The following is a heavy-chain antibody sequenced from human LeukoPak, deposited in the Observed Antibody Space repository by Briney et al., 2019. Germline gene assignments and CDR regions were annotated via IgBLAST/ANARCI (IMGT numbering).Heavy chain of an antibody. CDR1: GFTFTKYD. CDR3: AKVTWRSAGDDY. V-gene: IGHV3-23*01. J-gene: IGHJ4*02. Sequence: GGSLRLSCVASGFTFTKYDINWVRQAPGKGLEWVSSVNYRGATSYADSVTGRFTISRDISKNTLYLQMDNVRAEDTAIYYCAKVTWRSAGDDYWGQGTLVTVSS. CDR2: VNYRGAT. D-gene: IGHD3-16*01.